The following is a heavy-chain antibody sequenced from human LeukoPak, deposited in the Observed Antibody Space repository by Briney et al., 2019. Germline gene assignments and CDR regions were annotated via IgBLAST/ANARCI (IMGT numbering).Heavy chain of an antibody. CDR3: AGYGEYFDY. J-gene: IGHJ4*02. Sequence: PGGSLRLSCAASGFTFSSYSMSWVRQAPGKGLEWVSAISGSGGSTYYADSVKGRFTIPRDNSKNTLYLQMNSLRAEDTAVYYCAGYGEYFDYWGQGTLVTVSS. V-gene: IGHV3-23*01. CDR2: ISGSGGST. D-gene: IGHD4-17*01. CDR1: GFTFSSYS.